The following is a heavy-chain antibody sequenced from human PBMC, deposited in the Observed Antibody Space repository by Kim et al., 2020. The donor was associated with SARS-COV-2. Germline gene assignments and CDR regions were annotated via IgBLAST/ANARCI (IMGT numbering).Heavy chain of an antibody. D-gene: IGHD3-22*01. V-gene: IGHV3-33*01. J-gene: IGHJ5*02. CDR1: GFTFSSYG. CDR3: ARDRGYDSSGYTNWFDP. Sequence: GGSLRLSCAASGFTFSSYGMHWVRQAPGMGLEWVAVIWYDGSNKYYADSVKGRFTISRDNSKNTLYLQMNSLRAEDTAVYYCARDRGYDSSGYTNWFDPWGQGTLVTVSS. CDR2: IWYDGSNK.